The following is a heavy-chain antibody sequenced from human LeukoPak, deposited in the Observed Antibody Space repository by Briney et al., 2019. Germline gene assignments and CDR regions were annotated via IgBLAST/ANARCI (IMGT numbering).Heavy chain of an antibody. Sequence: SQTLSLTCTVSGGSISSGSYYRSWIRQPAGKGLEWIGRIYTSGSTNYNPSLKSRVTISVDTSKNQFSLKLSSVTAADTAVYYCARPSIASDAFDIWGQGTMVTVSS. J-gene: IGHJ3*02. D-gene: IGHD6-6*01. V-gene: IGHV4-61*02. CDR1: GGSISSGSYY. CDR2: IYTSGST. CDR3: ARPSIASDAFDI.